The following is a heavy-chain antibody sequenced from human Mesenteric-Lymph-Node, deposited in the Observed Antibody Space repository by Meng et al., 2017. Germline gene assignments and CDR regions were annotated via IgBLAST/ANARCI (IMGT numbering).Heavy chain of an antibody. V-gene: IGHV5-51*01. CDR2: IYPSDSDT. CDR3: VRPTNSGRDY. CDR1: GYNFPNYW. Sequence: GESLKISCKGSGYNFPNYWIGWVRQMPGKGLEWMGIIYPSDSDTRYSPSFQGQVIISADKSVTTAYLQWTGLKASDTAMYYCVRPTNSGRDYWGQGTLVTVSS. J-gene: IGHJ4*02. D-gene: IGHD2-8*01.